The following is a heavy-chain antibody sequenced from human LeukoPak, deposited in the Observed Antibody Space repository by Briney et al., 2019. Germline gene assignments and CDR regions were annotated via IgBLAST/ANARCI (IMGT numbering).Heavy chain of an antibody. J-gene: IGHJ4*02. Sequence: SGTLSLTCAVSGGSISSSNWWSWVRQPPGKGPEWIGEIYHSGSTNYNPSLKSRGTISVDKSKNQFSLKLSSVTAADTAVYYCASLYYYDSSGYFPHDYWGQGTLVTVSS. CDR3: ASLYYYDSSGYFPHDY. CDR2: IYHSGST. V-gene: IGHV4-4*02. CDR1: GGSISSSNW. D-gene: IGHD3-22*01.